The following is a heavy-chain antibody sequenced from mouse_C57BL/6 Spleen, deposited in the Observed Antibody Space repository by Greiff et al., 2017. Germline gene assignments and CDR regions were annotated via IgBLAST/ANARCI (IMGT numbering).Heavy chain of an antibody. Sequence: VKISCKASGYTFTDYYMNWVKQSHGKSLEWIGDINPNNGGTSYNQKFKGKATLTVDKSSSTAYMELRSLTSEDSAVYYCARTGTVDYWGQGTTLTVSS. CDR1: GYTFTDYY. CDR3: ARTGTVDY. D-gene: IGHD4-1*01. V-gene: IGHV1-26*01. J-gene: IGHJ2*01. CDR2: INPNNGGT.